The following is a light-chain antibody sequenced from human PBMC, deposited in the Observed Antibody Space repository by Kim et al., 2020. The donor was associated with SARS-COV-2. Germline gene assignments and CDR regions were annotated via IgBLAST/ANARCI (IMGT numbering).Light chain of an antibody. V-gene: IGLV10-54*04. J-gene: IGLJ3*02. CDR2: RNN. CDR1: NNNVGNQG. Sequence: QAGLTQPPSVSKGLRQTATLTCTGNNNNVGNQGAAWLQQHQGHPPKLLSYRNNNRPSGISERFSASRSGDTASLTITGLQPEDETDNYCSAWDSSLSAWVFGGGPQLTVL. CDR3: SAWDSSLSAWV.